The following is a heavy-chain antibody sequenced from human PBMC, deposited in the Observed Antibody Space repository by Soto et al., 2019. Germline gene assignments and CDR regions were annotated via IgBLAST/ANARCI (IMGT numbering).Heavy chain of an antibody. J-gene: IGHJ4*02. CDR1: GFTFSSYA. V-gene: IGHV3-64D*06. CDR3: VKGEFYYDSSAYYPFDS. CDR2: ISINGGST. D-gene: IGHD3-22*01. Sequence: GGSLRLSCSASGFTFSSYAMHWVRQAPGKGLEYVSSISINGGSTHYADSVKGRFTISRDNSRNTQYLQMSSLRADDTAVYYCVKGEFYYDSSAYYPFDSWGQGTLVTVS.